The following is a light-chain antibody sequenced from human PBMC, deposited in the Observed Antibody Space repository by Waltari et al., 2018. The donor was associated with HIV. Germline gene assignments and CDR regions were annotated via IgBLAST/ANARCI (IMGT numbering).Light chain of an antibody. V-gene: IGLV1-40*01. CDR3: QSFDSSLSAVI. J-gene: IGLJ2*01. Sequence: QSVLTQPPSVSGAPGQRVTIACTGGSSNIGAGYDVHWYRKFPGTAPKLLIYDTKKRPSRVPERVSGSKSGTSASLAITGLQAEDEADYYCQSFDSSLSAVIFGGGTKLTVL. CDR1: SSNIGAGYD. CDR2: DTK.